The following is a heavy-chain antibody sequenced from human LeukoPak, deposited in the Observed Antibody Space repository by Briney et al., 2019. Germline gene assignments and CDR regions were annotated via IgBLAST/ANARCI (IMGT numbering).Heavy chain of an antibody. CDR2: MNPNSGNT. CDR3: AREGNWNFYYMDV. J-gene: IGHJ6*03. V-gene: IGHV1-8*01. D-gene: IGHD1-1*01. CDR1: GYTFTSYD. Sequence: ASVKVSCKASGYTFTSYDINWVRQATGQGLEWMGWMNPNSGNTGYVQKLQGRVTMTTDTSTSTAYMELRSLRSDDTAVYYCAREGNWNFYYMDVWGKGTTVTVSS.